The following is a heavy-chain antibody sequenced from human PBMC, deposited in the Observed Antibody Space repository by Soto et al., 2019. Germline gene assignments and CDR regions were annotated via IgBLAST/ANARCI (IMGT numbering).Heavy chain of an antibody. CDR2: INTDGSNT. CDR1: GLTFNRYW. J-gene: IGHJ5*02. Sequence: GGSLRLSCAASGLTFNRYWMHWVRHAPGKGLVWVSRINTDGSNTNYADSMKGRFTISRDNAKSTLFLQMNSLRDEDTAVYYCAREFCSGGNCYTYYFDPWGQGIPVTVSS. D-gene: IGHD2-15*01. CDR3: AREFCSGGNCYTYYFDP. V-gene: IGHV3-74*01.